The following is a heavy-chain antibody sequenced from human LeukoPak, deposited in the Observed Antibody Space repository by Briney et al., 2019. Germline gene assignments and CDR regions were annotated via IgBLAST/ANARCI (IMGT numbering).Heavy chain of an antibody. D-gene: IGHD3-10*01. J-gene: IGHJ4*02. Sequence: SETLSLTCAVYGGSFSGYYWSWIRQPPGKGLEWIGEINHSGSTNYNPPLKSRVTISVDTSKNQFSLKLSSVTAADTAVYYCARGGPLYMMVRKVGPALDYWGQGTLVTVSS. CDR1: GGSFSGYY. CDR3: ARGGPLYMMVRKVGPALDY. V-gene: IGHV4-34*01. CDR2: INHSGST.